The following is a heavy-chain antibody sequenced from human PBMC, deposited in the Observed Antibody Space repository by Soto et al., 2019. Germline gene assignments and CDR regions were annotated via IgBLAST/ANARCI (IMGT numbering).Heavy chain of an antibody. CDR2: IYYSGST. Sequence: PSETLSLTCTVSGGSISSSSYYWGWIRQPPGKGLEWIGSIYYSGSTYYNPSLKSRVTIPVDTSKNQFSLKLSSVTAADTAVYYCAKMYYDILTAFFWFDPWGQGTLVTVSS. D-gene: IGHD3-9*01. CDR3: AKMYYDILTAFFWFDP. V-gene: IGHV4-39*01. J-gene: IGHJ5*02. CDR1: GGSISSSSYY.